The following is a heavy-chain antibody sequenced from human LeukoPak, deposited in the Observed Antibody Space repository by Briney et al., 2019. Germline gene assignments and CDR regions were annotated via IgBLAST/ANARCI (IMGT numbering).Heavy chain of an antibody. J-gene: IGHJ4*02. V-gene: IGHV4-59*08. Sequence: NSSETLSLTCTVSGDSISSYYWSWIRQPPGKGLEWIGSIYYSGSTNYNPSLKSRVTISVDTSKNQFSLKRSSVTAADTAVYYCARHYGYVDCWGQGTLVTVSS. CDR3: ARHYGYVDC. D-gene: IGHD3-16*01. CDR2: IYYSGST. CDR1: GDSISSYY.